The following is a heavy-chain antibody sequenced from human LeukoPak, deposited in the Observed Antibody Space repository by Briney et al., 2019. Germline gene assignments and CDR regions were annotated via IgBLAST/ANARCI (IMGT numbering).Heavy chain of an antibody. CDR2: INHSGST. CDR1: GGSFSGYY. Sequence: SETLSLTCAVYGGSFSGYYWSWIRQPPGKGLEWIGEINHSGSTNYNPSLKSRVTISVDTSKNQFSLKLSSVTAADTAVYYCARGPYRRCSSTSCYPSGGYYYYYGMDVWGQGTMVTVSS. J-gene: IGHJ6*02. V-gene: IGHV4-34*01. CDR3: ARGPYRRCSSTSCYPSGGYYYYYGMDV. D-gene: IGHD2-2*01.